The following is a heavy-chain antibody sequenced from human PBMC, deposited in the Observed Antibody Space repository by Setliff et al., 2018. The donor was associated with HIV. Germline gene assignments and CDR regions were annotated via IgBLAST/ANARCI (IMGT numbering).Heavy chain of an antibody. J-gene: IGHJ6*02. CDR3: AREGLLVTTVGGAYWYHGMDV. CDR2: MSPNSGKT. V-gene: IGHV1-8*01. Sequence: ASVKVSCKASGYTFISYDINWVRQATGQGLEWMGWMSPNSGKTGYAQKFQGRVTMTRNTSISTAYMELSSLRSEDTAVYYCAREGLLVTTVGGAYWYHGMDVWGQGTTVTVS. CDR1: GYTFISYD. D-gene: IGHD4-17*01.